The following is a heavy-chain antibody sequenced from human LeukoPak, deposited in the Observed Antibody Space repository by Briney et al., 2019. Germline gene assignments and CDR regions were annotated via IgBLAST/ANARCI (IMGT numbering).Heavy chain of an antibody. J-gene: IGHJ5*02. D-gene: IGHD2-15*01. CDR3: ARDPVVVAATESSWFDP. CDR2: INTNTGNP. V-gene: IGHV7-4-1*02. Sequence: GASVKVSCKASGYTFTSYAMNWVRQAPGQGLEWMGWINTNTGNPTYAQGFTGRFVFSLDTSVSTAYLQISSLKAEDTAVYYCARDPVVVAATESSWFDPWGQGTLVTVSS. CDR1: GYTFTSYA.